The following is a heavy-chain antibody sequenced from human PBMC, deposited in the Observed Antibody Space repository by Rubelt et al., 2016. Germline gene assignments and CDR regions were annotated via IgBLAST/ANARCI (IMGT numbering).Heavy chain of an antibody. D-gene: IGHD6-13*01. V-gene: IGHV3-74*01. J-gene: IGHJ4*01. Sequence: QVPGKGLVWVSRINSDGSSTSYVDSVRGRFTISRDNAKNTLYLQMNSLRAEDTAVYYCARRENIAAAGTLDYWGLGNLVTVSS. CDR3: ARRENIAAAGTLDY. CDR2: INSDGSST.